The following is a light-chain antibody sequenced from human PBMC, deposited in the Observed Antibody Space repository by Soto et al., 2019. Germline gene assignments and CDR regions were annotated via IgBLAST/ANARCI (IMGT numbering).Light chain of an antibody. CDR3: QQYNYYPT. CDR1: QSISRG. V-gene: IGKV1-5*03. CDR2: KAS. J-gene: IGKJ5*01. Sequence: DVQMTQSPSNLSASVGDRVTITCRSSQSISRGLAWYQQKPGKAPKLLIYKASTLESGVPSRFSGGGSGTEFTLTISSLQPADFATYYCQQYNYYPTFGQGTRLEIK.